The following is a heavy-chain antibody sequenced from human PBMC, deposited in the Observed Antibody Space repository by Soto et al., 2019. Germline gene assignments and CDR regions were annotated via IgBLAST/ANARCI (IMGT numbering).Heavy chain of an antibody. CDR3: ARDRPFDY. CDR2: INPHSGDT. CDR1: GYTFTAYY. Sequence: ASVKVSCKASGYTFTAYYMHWVRQAPGQGLEWMGWINPHSGDTNYAQKFQGRVTMTRDTSISTAYMELSRLRSDDTAVFYCARDRPFDYWGQGTLVTV. V-gene: IGHV1-2*02. J-gene: IGHJ4*02.